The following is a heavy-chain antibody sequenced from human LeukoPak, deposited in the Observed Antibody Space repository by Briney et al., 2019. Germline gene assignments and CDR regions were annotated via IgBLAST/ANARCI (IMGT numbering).Heavy chain of an antibody. V-gene: IGHV3-7*01. Sequence: PGGSLRLSCAASGFTFSDYYMSWIRQAPGKGLEGVANINLDGSQKYYVDSLKGRFTISRDNAKNSLYLQMDSLRVEDTAVYYCARDVDYANPRHDYWGQGTLVTVSS. J-gene: IGHJ4*02. CDR3: ARDVDYANPRHDY. D-gene: IGHD4/OR15-4a*01. CDR1: GFTFSDYY. CDR2: INLDGSQK.